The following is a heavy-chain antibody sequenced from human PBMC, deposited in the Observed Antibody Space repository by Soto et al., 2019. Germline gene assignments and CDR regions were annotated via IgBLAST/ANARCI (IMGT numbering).Heavy chain of an antibody. CDR1: GFSFDDYA. J-gene: IGHJ4*02. CDR3: AKGYYSGYDLAYFDY. Sequence: EVQLLESGGGLVQPGGSLRLSCAASGFSFDDYAMTWVRQAAGKGLEGVSAISGSGDNTYYADSVKGRFTISRDNSKNTLYLQLNSLRAEDTALYYCAKGYYSGYDLAYFDYWGQGTLVTVSS. V-gene: IGHV3-23*01. CDR2: ISGSGDNT. D-gene: IGHD5-12*01.